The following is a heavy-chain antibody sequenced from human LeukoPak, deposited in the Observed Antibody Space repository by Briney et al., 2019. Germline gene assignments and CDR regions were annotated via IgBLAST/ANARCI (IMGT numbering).Heavy chain of an antibody. D-gene: IGHD5-18*01. CDR2: IYYSGGT. CDR1: GGSIRSYY. CDR3: AKGRYIYGYDY. J-gene: IGHJ4*02. V-gene: IGHV4-59*12. Sequence: KASETLSLTCSVSGGSIRSYYWGWIRHPPGKGLEWIGNIYYSGGTNYNPSLKSRVTISVDTSKNQFSLQLNSVTPEDTAVYYCAKGRYIYGYDYWGQGTLVTVSS.